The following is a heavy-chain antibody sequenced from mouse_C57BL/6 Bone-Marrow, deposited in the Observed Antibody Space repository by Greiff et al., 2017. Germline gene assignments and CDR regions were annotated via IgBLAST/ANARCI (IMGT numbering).Heavy chain of an antibody. D-gene: IGHD1-1*01. J-gene: IGHJ2*01. Sequence: QVQLQQSGAELARPGASVKLSCKASGYTFTSYGISWVKQRTGQGLEWIGEIYPRSGNTYYNEKFKGKATLTADKSSSTAYMELRSLTSEDSAVYFCASNYYGSSFLYYFDYWGQGTTLTVSS. CDR2: IYPRSGNT. CDR3: ASNYYGSSFLYYFDY. CDR1: GYTFTSYG. V-gene: IGHV1-81*01.